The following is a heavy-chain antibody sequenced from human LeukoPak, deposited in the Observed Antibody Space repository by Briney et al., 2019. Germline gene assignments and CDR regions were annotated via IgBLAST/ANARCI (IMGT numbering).Heavy chain of an antibody. CDR1: GGTFSSYA. CDR2: IIPIFGTA. V-gene: IGHV1-69*05. D-gene: IGHD2-2*01. J-gene: IGHJ3*02. CDR3: ARPRVPAAASDAFDI. Sequence: ASVKVSCKASGGTFSSYAISWVRQAPGQGLEWMGGIIPIFGTANYAQKFQGRVTITTDESTSTAYMELSSLRSEDTAVYYCARPRVPAAASDAFDIWGQGTMVTVSS.